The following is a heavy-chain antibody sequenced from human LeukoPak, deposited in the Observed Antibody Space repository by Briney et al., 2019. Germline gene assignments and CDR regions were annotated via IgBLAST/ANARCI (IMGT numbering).Heavy chain of an antibody. Sequence: GGSLRLSCAASGFTFSSYWMSWVRQAPGKGLEWVANIKQDGSEKYYVDSVKGRFIISRDNAKNSLYLQMNSLRAEDTAVYYCARDQYDFWSGPRFDPWGQGTLVTVSS. CDR3: ARDQYDFWSGPRFDP. CDR2: IKQDGSEK. V-gene: IGHV3-7*01. D-gene: IGHD3-3*01. J-gene: IGHJ5*02. CDR1: GFTFSSYW.